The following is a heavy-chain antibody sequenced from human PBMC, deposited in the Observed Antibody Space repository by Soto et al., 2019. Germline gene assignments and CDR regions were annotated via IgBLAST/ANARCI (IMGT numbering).Heavy chain of an antibody. CDR3: ARDLRRSGVVTHKPHYYYYGMDV. J-gene: IGHJ6*02. CDR2: IYYSGST. D-gene: IGHD3-3*01. V-gene: IGHV4-59*01. Sequence: SETLSLTCTVSGGSISSYYWSWIRQPPGEGLEWIGYIYYSGSTNYNPSLKSRVTISVDTSKNQFSLKLSSVTAADTAVYYCARDLRRSGVVTHKPHYYYYGMDVWGQGTTVTVSS. CDR1: GGSISSYY.